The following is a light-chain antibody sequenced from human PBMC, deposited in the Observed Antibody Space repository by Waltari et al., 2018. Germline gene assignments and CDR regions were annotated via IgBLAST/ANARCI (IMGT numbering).Light chain of an antibody. V-gene: IGLV2-14*03. J-gene: IGLJ1*01. CDR3: ASYTSSSTYV. CDR1: SSDVGDYSY. Sequence: QSALTQPASVSGSPGQSITISCTGPSSDVGDYSYVSWYQHHPGKAPKLMIYDVTNRPSGISDRFSGSKSGNTASLTISGLRAEDEADYYCASYTSSSTYVFGTGTKVTVL. CDR2: DVT.